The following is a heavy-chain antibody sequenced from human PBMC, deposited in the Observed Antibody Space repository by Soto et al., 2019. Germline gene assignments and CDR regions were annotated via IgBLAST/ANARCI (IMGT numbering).Heavy chain of an antibody. CDR3: ARIYYYNSSEIDY. D-gene: IGHD3-22*01. V-gene: IGHV4-30-4*01. CDR2: IYYSGST. CDR1: GGSISSGDYY. J-gene: IGHJ4*02. Sequence: TLSLTCTVSGGSISSGDYYWGWIHQPPGKGLEWIGYIYYSGSTYYNPSLKSRVTISVDTSKNQFSLKLSSVTAADTAVYYCARIYYYNSSEIDYWGQGTLVTVSS.